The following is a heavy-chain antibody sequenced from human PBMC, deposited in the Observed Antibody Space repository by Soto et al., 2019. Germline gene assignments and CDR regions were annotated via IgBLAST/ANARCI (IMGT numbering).Heavy chain of an antibody. CDR2: INAGNGNT. J-gene: IGHJ6*04. CDR1: GYTFTSYA. V-gene: IGHV1-3*01. D-gene: IGHD2-8*01. CDR3: AVTDLMVYPIRSLDV. Sequence: ASVKVSCKASGYTFTSYAMHWVRQAPGQRLEWMGWINAGNGNTKYSQKFQGRVTITRDTSASTAYMELSSLRSEDTAVYYCAVTDLMVYPIRSLDVWGKGTTVTVSS.